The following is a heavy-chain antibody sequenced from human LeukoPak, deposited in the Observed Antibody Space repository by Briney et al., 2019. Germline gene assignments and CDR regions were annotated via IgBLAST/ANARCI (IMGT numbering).Heavy chain of an antibody. CDR1: GGSITNGGYY. CDR3: ARERLGGSYYRPVDY. D-gene: IGHD1-26*01. Sequence: SQTLSLTCTVSGGSITNGGYYWSWIRQPAGKGLEWIGRIYTTGNTNYNPSLKSRVTISLDTSKNQFSLKLSSVSAEDTALYYCARERLGGSYYRPVDYWGQGTLVTVSS. J-gene: IGHJ4*02. V-gene: IGHV4-61*02. CDR2: IYTTGNT.